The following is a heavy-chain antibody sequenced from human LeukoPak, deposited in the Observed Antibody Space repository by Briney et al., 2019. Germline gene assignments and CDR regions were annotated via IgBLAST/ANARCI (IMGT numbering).Heavy chain of an antibody. Sequence: PGGSLRLSCAASGFTFSSYEMNWVRQAPGKGLEWVSYISSSGGTIYYADSVRGRFTISRDNAKNSLCLQMNSLRAEDTAVYYCARGWRWLDYWGQGTLVTVSS. J-gene: IGHJ4*02. CDR2: ISSSGGTI. D-gene: IGHD4-23*01. CDR3: ARGWRWLDY. CDR1: GFTFSSYE. V-gene: IGHV3-48*03.